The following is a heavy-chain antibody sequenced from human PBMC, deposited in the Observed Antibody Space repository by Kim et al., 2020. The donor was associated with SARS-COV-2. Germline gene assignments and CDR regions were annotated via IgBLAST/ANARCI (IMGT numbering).Heavy chain of an antibody. Sequence: GGSLRLSCAASGFTFSSYAMSWVRQAPGKGLEWVSAISGSGGSTYYADSVKGRFTISRDNSKNTLYLQMNSLRAEDTAVYYCAKAFDGVWFGELLPDPLRRFADTPRRENSNYYYYGMDVWGQGTTVTVSS. V-gene: IGHV3-23*01. CDR1: GFTFSSYA. J-gene: IGHJ6*02. CDR2: ISGSGGST. CDR3: AKAFDGVWFGELLPDPLRRFADTPRRENSNYYYYGMDV. D-gene: IGHD3-10*01.